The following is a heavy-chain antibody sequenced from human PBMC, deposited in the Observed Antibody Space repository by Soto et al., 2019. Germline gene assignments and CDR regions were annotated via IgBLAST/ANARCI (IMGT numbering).Heavy chain of an antibody. CDR2: ISSSSSYI. D-gene: IGHD2-2*01. CDR1: GFTFSSYS. Sequence: GGSLRLSCAASGFTFSSYSMNWVRQAPGKGLEWVSSISSSSSYIYYADSVKGRFTISRDNAKNSLYLQMNSLRAEDTAVYYCARGGSSINCSSTSCRYYYYYYGMDVWGQGTTVTVSS. J-gene: IGHJ6*02. CDR3: ARGGSSINCSSTSCRYYYYYYGMDV. V-gene: IGHV3-21*01.